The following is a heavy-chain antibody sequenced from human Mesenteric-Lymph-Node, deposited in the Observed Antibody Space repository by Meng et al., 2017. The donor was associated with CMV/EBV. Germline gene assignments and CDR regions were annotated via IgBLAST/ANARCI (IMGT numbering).Heavy chain of an antibody. CDR2: ISSSSSYL. J-gene: IGHJ5*02. D-gene: IGHD2-2*01. V-gene: IGHV3-21*01. CDR1: GFTFSSYS. CDR3: ARDVEPDAITYWFGP. Sequence: GESLKISCAASGFTFSSYSMTWVRQAPGKGLEWVSSISSSSSYLYYADSVKGRFTISRDNAKNSLYLQMNSLRAEDTAVYYCARDVEPDAITYWFGPWGQGTLVTVSS.